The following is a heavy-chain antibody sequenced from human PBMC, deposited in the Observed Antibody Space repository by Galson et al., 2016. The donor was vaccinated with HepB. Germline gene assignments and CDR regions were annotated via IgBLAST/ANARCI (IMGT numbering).Heavy chain of an antibody. CDR1: DDSISSSSYY. V-gene: IGHV4-39*01. J-gene: IGHJ4*02. CDR3: ARHGPVTTHFY. Sequence: SETLSLTCTVSDDSISSSSYYWGWIRQPPGKGLEWIGSFYYGGSTFYNPSLQSRVTLSVDTSKKQFSLKLKSVTAADTAVYFCARHGPVTTHFYWGQGILVSVSS. D-gene: IGHD4-11*01. CDR2: FYYGGST.